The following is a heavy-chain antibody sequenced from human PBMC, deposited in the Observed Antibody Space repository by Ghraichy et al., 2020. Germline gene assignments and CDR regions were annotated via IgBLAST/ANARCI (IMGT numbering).Heavy chain of an antibody. D-gene: IGHD6-13*01. J-gene: IGHJ4*02. CDR1: GFTFSSYA. V-gene: IGHV3-23*01. CDR2: ISGSGGST. CDR3: AKAGKGIAARSTVGTVDY. Sequence: GGSLRLSCAASGFTFSSYAMSWVRQAPGKGLEWVSAISGSGGSTYYADSVKGRFTISRNNSKNTLYLQMNSLGAEDTAVYYCAKAGKGIAARSTVGTVDYWGQGTLVTVSS.